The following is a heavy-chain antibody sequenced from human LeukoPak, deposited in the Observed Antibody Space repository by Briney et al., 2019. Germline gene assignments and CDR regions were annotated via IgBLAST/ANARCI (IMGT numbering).Heavy chain of an antibody. CDR3: ARKKVGATTRAFDI. CDR2: ISAYNGNT. Sequence: ASVKVSCKASGYTFTSYGISWVRQAPGQGLEWMGWISAYNGNTNYAQKLQGRVTITRNTSISTAYMELSSLRSEDTAVYYCARKKVGATTRAFDIWGQGTMVTVSS. J-gene: IGHJ3*02. CDR1: GYTFTSYG. D-gene: IGHD1-26*01. V-gene: IGHV1-18*01.